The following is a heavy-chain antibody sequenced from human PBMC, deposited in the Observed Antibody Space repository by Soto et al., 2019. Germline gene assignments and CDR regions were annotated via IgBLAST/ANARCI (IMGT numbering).Heavy chain of an antibody. Sequence: QVQLVQSGAEVKKPGSSVKVSCKASGGTFSSYAISWVRQAPGQGLEWMGGIIPIFGTANYAQKFQGRVTITADESTRTAYMELSSLRSEDTAVYYCARGRGYCSGGSCYGDWFDPWGQGTLVTVSS. D-gene: IGHD2-15*01. V-gene: IGHV1-69*01. CDR2: IIPIFGTA. CDR3: ARGRGYCSGGSCYGDWFDP. J-gene: IGHJ5*02. CDR1: GGTFSSYA.